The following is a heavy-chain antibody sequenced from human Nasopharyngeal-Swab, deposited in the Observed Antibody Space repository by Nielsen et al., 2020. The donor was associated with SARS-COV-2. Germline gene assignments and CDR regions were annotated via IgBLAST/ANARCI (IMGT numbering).Heavy chain of an antibody. Sequence: GESLKISCAASGFTFSSYAMHWVRQAPGKGLEWVAVISYDGSNKYHADSVKGRFTISRDNSKNTLYLQMNSLRAEDTAVYYCAKGLSDFDWLSAIDYWGQGTLVTVSS. J-gene: IGHJ4*02. D-gene: IGHD3-9*01. CDR3: AKGLSDFDWLSAIDY. V-gene: IGHV3-30-3*01. CDR1: GFTFSSYA. CDR2: ISYDGSNK.